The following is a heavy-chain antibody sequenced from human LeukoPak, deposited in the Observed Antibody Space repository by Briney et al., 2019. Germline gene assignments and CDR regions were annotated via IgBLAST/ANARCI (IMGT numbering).Heavy chain of an antibody. CDR1: GYTFTGYY. CDR3: ASGGQSSGTYYFYYYGMDV. J-gene: IGHJ6*02. CDR2: INPNSGGT. D-gene: IGHD3-10*01. V-gene: IGHV1-2*02. Sequence: ASVKVSCKASGYTFTGYYIHWVRQAPGQGLEWMGWINPNSGGTNYAQNFQGRVTMTRDTSISTAFMELSRLRSDDTAVYSCASGGQSSGTYYFYYYGMDVWGQGTTVTVSS.